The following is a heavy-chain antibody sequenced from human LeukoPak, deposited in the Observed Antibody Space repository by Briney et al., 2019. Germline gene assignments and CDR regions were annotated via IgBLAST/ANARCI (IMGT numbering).Heavy chain of an antibody. CDR2: IYTSGST. D-gene: IGHD3-10*01. J-gene: IGHJ4*02. CDR3: AIVRTGFYRI. Sequence: PSQTLSLTCTVSGGSISSGSYYWSWIRQPAGKGLEWIGRIYTSGSTNYNPSLKSLVTISVDTSKNQFSLKLSSWTAADTAVYYCAIVRTGFYRIWGQGTLVTVSS. CDR1: GGSISSGSYY. V-gene: IGHV4-61*02.